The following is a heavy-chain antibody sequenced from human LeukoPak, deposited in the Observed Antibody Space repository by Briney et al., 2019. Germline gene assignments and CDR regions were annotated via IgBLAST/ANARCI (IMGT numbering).Heavy chain of an antibody. CDR3: ARVGVTKVPSAEPMITMVRGVTPPLFDY. V-gene: IGHV3-7*02. Sequence: AGTLRFSCAASGFTCTSYWMSWLRQAPGKGLEWVANIKQDRGAKHYVDTLQGRFAMSRDKANSSPYLEMSSLRAEDTAVYYCARVGVTKVPSAEPMITMVRGVTPPLFDYWGQGTLVTVSS. CDR1: GFTCTSYW. D-gene: IGHD3-10*01. J-gene: IGHJ4*02. CDR2: IKQDRGAK.